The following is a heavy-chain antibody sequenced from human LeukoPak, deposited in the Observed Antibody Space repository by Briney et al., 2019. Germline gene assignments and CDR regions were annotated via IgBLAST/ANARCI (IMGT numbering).Heavy chain of an antibody. Sequence: GGSLRLSCAASGFIFNNNAIHWVRQAPGKGLGWVAVISFDGRDKHHADSVKGRFTISRDNSKNTLYLQMSSLRVEDTAMYYCARDLRKSADYYFDYWGQGTLVTVSS. D-gene: IGHD3/OR15-3a*01. CDR3: ARDLRKSADYYFDY. CDR1: GFIFNNNA. V-gene: IGHV3-30*04. J-gene: IGHJ4*02. CDR2: ISFDGRDK.